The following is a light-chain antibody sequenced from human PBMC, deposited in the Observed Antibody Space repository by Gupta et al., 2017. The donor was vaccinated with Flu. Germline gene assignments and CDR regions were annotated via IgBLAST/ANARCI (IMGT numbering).Light chain of an antibody. Sequence: GTLSLSPGERATLSCRASQSVSSSYLAWYQQKPGQAPRLLIYGASSRAIGIPDRFSGSGSGTDFTLTISRLEPADFAVYYCQHDGNSPYTFGQGTKLEIK. V-gene: IGKV3-20*01. J-gene: IGKJ2*01. CDR3: QHDGNSPYT. CDR2: GAS. CDR1: QSVSSSY.